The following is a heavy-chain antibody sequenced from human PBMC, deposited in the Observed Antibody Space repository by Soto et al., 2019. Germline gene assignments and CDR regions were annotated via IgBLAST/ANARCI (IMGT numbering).Heavy chain of an antibody. Sequence: ASVKVSCKASGYTFTSYGISWVRQAPGQGLEWMGWISAYNGNTNYAQKLQGRVTMTTDTSTSTAYMELRSLRSDDTAVYYCARALYYDFWSGYYIDGMDVWGQGTTVTVSS. V-gene: IGHV1-18*01. D-gene: IGHD3-3*01. CDR1: GYTFTSYG. CDR2: ISAYNGNT. CDR3: ARALYYDFWSGYYIDGMDV. J-gene: IGHJ6*02.